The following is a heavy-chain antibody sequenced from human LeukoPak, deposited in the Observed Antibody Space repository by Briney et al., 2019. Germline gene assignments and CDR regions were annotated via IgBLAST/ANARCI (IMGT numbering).Heavy chain of an antibody. CDR1: GFTFSGSA. D-gene: IGHD2-2*01. J-gene: IGHJ4*02. CDR3: TRTKGYCSSTSCYQIDY. Sequence: GXLRLSCAASGFTFSGSAMHWVRQASGKGLEWVGRIRSKANSYATAYAASVKGRFTISRDDSKNTAYLQMNSLKTEDTAVYYCTRTKGYCSSTSCYQIDYWGQGTLVTVSS. V-gene: IGHV3-73*01. CDR2: IRSKANSYAT.